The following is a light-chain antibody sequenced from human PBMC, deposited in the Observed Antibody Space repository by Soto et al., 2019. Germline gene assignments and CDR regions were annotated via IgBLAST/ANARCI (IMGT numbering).Light chain of an antibody. CDR1: QSISTY. CDR3: QQRSKWPSIT. Sequence: EIVLTQSPATLSLSPGERATLSCRASQSISTYLAWYQQKPGQAPRLLIFDASNRATDIPARFSGSGSGTDFTLTISSLEPEDFAVYYCQQRSKWPSITFGQGTRLEIK. CDR2: DAS. V-gene: IGKV3-11*01. J-gene: IGKJ5*01.